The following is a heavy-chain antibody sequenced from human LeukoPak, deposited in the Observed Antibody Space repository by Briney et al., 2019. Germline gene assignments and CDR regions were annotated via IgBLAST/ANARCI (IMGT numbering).Heavy chain of an antibody. CDR3: ARGGGWYSDYYFDY. CDR1: GYTFTSYD. V-gene: IGHV1-8*03. D-gene: IGHD6-19*01. CDR2: MNPNSGNT. Sequence: GASVKVSCKASGYTFTSYDINWVGQATGQGLEWRGWMNPNSGNTGYAQKFQGRVTITRNTSIRTAYMELSSLRSEDTAVYYCARGGGWYSDYYFDYWGQGTLVTVSS. J-gene: IGHJ4*02.